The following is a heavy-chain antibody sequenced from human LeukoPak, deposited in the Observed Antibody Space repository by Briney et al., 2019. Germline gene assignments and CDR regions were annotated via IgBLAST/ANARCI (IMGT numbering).Heavy chain of an antibody. CDR1: GGSISSSGYY. V-gene: IGHV4-39*01. CDR2: IYYSGST. Sequence: SETLSLTCTVSGGSISSSGYYWGWIRQPPGKGLEWIGTIYYSGSTYYNPSLKSRVTISVDTSKNQFSLKLSSVTAADTAVYYCARFRTLTTHFDYWGQGTLVTVSS. CDR3: ARFRTLTTHFDY. D-gene: IGHD4-11*01. J-gene: IGHJ4*02.